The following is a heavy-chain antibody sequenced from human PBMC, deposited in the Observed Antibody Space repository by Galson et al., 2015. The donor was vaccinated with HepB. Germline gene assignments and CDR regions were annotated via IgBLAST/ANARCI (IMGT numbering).Heavy chain of an antibody. CDR2: ISSSSSYI. V-gene: IGHV3-21*01. CDR3: ASLAAAGTTDFDY. J-gene: IGHJ4*02. Sequence: SLRLSCAASGFTFSSYSMNWVRQAPGKGLEWVSSISSSSSYIYYADSVKGRFTISRDNAKNSLYLQMNSLRAEDTAVHYCASLAAAGTTDFDYWGQGTLVTVSS. CDR1: GFTFSSYS. D-gene: IGHD6-13*01.